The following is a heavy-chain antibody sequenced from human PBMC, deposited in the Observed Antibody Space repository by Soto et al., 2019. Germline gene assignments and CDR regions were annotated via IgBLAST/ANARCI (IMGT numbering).Heavy chain of an antibody. CDR2: IIPIFVTA. V-gene: IGHV1-69*01. CDR1: GGTFSSYA. Sequence: QVQLVQSGAEVKKPGSSVKVSCKASGGTFSSYAISWVRQAPGQGLGWMGGIIPIFVTANYAQKCQCRVTITADESTRTAYMELSSLRSEDTAVYYCARADITIFGVVIPNYYYYGMDVWGQGTTVTVSS. D-gene: IGHD3-3*01. J-gene: IGHJ6*02. CDR3: ARADITIFGVVIPNYYYYGMDV.